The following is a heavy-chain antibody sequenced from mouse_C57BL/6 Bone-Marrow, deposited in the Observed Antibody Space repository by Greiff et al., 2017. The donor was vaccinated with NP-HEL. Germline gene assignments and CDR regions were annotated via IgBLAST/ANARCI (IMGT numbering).Heavy chain of an antibody. D-gene: IGHD1-1*01. Sequence: VQLQESGAELARPGASVKMSCKASGYTFTSYTMHWVKQRPGQGLEWIGYINPGSGSTKYNQKFKGKATLTADKSSSTDYMQLSSLTSEDSAVYYCARRYGYAMDYWGQGTSVTVSS. J-gene: IGHJ4*01. V-gene: IGHV1-4*01. CDR2: INPGSGST. CDR1: GYTFTSYT. CDR3: ARRYGYAMDY.